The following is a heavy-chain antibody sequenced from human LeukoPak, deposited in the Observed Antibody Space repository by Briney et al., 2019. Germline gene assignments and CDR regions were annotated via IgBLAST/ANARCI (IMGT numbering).Heavy chain of an antibody. Sequence: SETLSLTCKVSGGSFSSGSHHWSWIRQPPGKGLEWIGYIYYSGSTNYNPSLKSRVTISLDTSKNQYSLRLSSVTAADTAVYYCASYDILIGYYFDYWGQGILVTVSS. CDR3: ASYDILIGYYFDY. CDR1: GGSFSSGSHH. J-gene: IGHJ4*02. CDR2: IYYSGST. V-gene: IGHV4-61*01. D-gene: IGHD3-9*01.